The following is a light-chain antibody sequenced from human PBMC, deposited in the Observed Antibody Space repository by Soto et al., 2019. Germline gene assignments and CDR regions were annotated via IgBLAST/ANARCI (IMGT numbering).Light chain of an antibody. J-gene: IGLJ1*01. CDR2: DVS. Sequence: QSVLTQPASVSGSPGQSITISCTGTSSDVGGYNYVSWYQHHPGKAPKLLIYDVSNRPSGISNRLSGSKSDNTASLTISGLQPEDEADYYCSSYTTSNTRQIVFGTGTKVTVL. CDR3: SSYTTSNTRQIV. CDR1: SSDVGGYNY. V-gene: IGLV2-14*03.